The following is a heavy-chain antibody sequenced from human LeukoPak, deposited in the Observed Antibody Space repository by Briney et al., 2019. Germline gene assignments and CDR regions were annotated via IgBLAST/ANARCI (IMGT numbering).Heavy chain of an antibody. CDR3: ARFAVHRRITVAGQFGLDY. CDR1: GYTFTGYY. V-gene: IGHV1-2*02. Sequence: ASVKVSCKASGYTFTGYYMHWVRQAPGQWLEWMGWINPNSGGTNYAQKFQGRVTMTRDTSTSTVYMELSSLRSEDTAVYYCARFAVHRRITVAGQFGLDYWGQGTLVSLSS. CDR2: INPNSGGT. D-gene: IGHD6-19*01. J-gene: IGHJ4*02.